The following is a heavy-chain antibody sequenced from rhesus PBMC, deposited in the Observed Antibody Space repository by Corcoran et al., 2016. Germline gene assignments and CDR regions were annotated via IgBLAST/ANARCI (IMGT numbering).Heavy chain of an antibody. V-gene: IGHV4-76*01. Sequence: QVQLQESGPGLVKPSETLSLTCAVPGGSLRGGYAWQWIRQPPGKGLGWIGYIYGSSGSTNYNPSLKNRVTISKDTSKNQFSLKLTSVTAADTAVYYCARGTEYALDSWGQGVVVTVSS. D-gene: IGHD3-3*01. CDR2: IYGSSGST. J-gene: IGHJ6*01. CDR3: ARGTEYALDS. CDR1: GGSLRGGYA.